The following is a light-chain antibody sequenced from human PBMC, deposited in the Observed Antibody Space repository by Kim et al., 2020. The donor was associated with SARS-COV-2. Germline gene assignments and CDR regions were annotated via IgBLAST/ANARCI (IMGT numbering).Light chain of an antibody. J-gene: IGKJ1*01. V-gene: IGKV1-5*03. CDR2: KAS. CDR3: QQYNSLPWT. Sequence: ATVGGRVTITCRASQSISSWLAWYQQKPGKAPKLLIYKASSLESGVPSRFSGSGSGTEFTLTISSLQPDDFATYYCQQYNSLPWTFGQGTKVDIK. CDR1: QSISSW.